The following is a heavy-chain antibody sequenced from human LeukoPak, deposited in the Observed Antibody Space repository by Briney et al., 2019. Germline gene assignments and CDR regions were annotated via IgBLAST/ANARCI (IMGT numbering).Heavy chain of an antibody. CDR1: GFTFSSYA. Sequence: PGGSLRLSCAASGFTFSSYAMTWVRQAPGKGLEWVSAISGSGNTTYYADSVRGRFTISRDNSKNTLYLQMNSLRAEDTAVYYCAKGLTTLPPYYFDYWGQGTLVTVSS. CDR3: AKGLTTLPPYYFDY. CDR2: ISGSGNTT. D-gene: IGHD4-11*01. J-gene: IGHJ4*02. V-gene: IGHV3-23*01.